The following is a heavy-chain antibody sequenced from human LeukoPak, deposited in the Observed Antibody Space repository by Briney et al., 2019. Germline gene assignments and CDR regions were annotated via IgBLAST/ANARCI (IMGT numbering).Heavy chain of an antibody. V-gene: IGHV3-30*03. J-gene: IGHJ4*02. CDR1: GFTFSSYG. CDR2: ISYDGSNK. D-gene: IGHD2-15*01. Sequence: GGSLRLSCAASGFTFSSYGMHWVRQAPGKGLEWVAVISYDGSNKYYADSVKGRFTISRDNAKNTLYLQMNSLRAEDTALYYCATSARTYIGSSLDYWGQGTLVTVSS. CDR3: ATSARTYIGSSLDY.